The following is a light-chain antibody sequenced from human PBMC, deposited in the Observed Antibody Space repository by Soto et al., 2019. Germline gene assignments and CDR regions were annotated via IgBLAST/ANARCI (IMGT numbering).Light chain of an antibody. J-gene: IGLJ1*01. CDR2: DVS. CDR1: RSAVGNYNY. CDR3: SSYTSSSTYV. Sequence: SVVTPPASVSGSPGQSITISFPGTRSAVGNYNYVSWYQQHPGKAPKLMIHDVSNRPSGVSNRFSGSKSGNTASLTISGLQAEDEADYYCSSYTSSSTYVFGTGTKVTVL. V-gene: IGLV2-14*01.